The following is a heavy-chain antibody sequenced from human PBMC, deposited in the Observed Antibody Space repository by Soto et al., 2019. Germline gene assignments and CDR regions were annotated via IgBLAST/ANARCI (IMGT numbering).Heavy chain of an antibody. V-gene: IGHV4-61*01. CDR1: GGSLNSSSYF. CDR2: IHYFGST. Sequence: QVHLQESGPXXXXXSETLSLTCTVSGGSLNSSSYFWSWIRQPPXKGLEWIGYIHYFGSTKYNPSLESRVVISVDTAKNQFSLKVPSVTAADTAMYFCARGGSYVGFDSWGQGARVTVSS. D-gene: IGHD1-26*01. J-gene: IGHJ4*02. CDR3: ARGGSYVGFDS.